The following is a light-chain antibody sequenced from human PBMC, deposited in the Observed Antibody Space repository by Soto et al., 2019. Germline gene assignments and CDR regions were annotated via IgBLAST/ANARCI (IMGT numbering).Light chain of an antibody. CDR1: QSVSSSY. V-gene: IGKV3-20*01. J-gene: IGKJ1*01. CDR3: QRYGSSPWT. Sequence: EIVLTQSPGTLSLSPGERATLSCRASQSVSSSYLAWYQQKSGQAPRLLIYGASSRATGIPDRVSGSGSGTDFPLIISRLEPEDFAVYYCQRYGSSPWTFGQGTKVEIK. CDR2: GAS.